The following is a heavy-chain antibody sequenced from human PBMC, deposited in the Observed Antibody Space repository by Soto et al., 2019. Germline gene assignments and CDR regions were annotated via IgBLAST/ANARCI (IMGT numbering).Heavy chain of an antibody. V-gene: IGHV1-69*13. J-gene: IGHJ4*02. CDR3: AIDLGTRWYNY. CDR1: GGTFSSYA. CDR2: IIPIFGTA. Sequence: SVKVSCKASGGTFSSYAISWVRQAPGQGLEWMGGIIPIFGTANYAQNFQGRVTIAADESTNTAYMELSSLRSEDTAVYYCAIDLGTRWYNYWGQGILVTGSS. D-gene: IGHD6-13*01.